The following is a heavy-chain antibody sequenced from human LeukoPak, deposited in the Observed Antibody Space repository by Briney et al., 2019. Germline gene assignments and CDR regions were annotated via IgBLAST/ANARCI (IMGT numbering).Heavy chain of an antibody. J-gene: IGHJ6*02. CDR2: ISSGSSYI. Sequence: GGSLRLSCAASGFTFKNYGMNWVRQAPGKGLEWVSSISSGSSYIDYADSLQGRLTISRDNAKNSVYLQMNSPRAEDTAVYYCARSKGGAQREYGMDVWGQGTTVTVSS. CDR3: ARSKGGAQREYGMDV. CDR1: GFTFKNYG. V-gene: IGHV3-21*06. D-gene: IGHD1-1*01.